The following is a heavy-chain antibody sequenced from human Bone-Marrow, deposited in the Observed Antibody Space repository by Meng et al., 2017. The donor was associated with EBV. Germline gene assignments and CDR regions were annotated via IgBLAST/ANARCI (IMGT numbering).Heavy chain of an antibody. J-gene: IGHJ4*02. CDR3: ARGRGYYGSGTYYAFDN. D-gene: IGHD3-10*01. V-gene: IGHV1-2*06. Sequence: QVQLVQSWAEVKKPGASVKVSCKASGYTFSGYYMHWVRQAPGQGLEWMGRINPNSGGTDYAQMFQGRATMTRDTSISTAYMELSRLRSDDTAVYYCARGRGYYGSGTYYAFDNWGQGTLVTVSS. CDR1: GYTFSGYY. CDR2: INPNSGGT.